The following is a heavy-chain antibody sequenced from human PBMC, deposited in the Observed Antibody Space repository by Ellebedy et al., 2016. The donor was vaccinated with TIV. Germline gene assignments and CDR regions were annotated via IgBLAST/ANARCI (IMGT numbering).Heavy chain of an antibody. CDR2: ISSSSYT. J-gene: IGHJ6*02. V-gene: IGHV3-11*06. CDR1: GFTFSDYY. CDR3: ASYCSSTSCPTDYYYGLDV. D-gene: IGHD2-2*01. Sequence: GESLKISCAASGFTFSDYYMSWIRQAPGKGLEWVSYISSSSYTNYADSVKGRFTISRDNAKNSLFLQMNSLRAEDTAVYYCASYCSSTSCPTDYYYGLDVWGQGTTVTVSS.